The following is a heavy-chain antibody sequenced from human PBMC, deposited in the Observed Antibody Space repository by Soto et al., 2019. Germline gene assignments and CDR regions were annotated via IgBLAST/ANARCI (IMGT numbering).Heavy chain of an antibody. Sequence: SETLSLTCTVSGGSISSYYWSWIRQPPGKGLEWIGYIYDSGSTNYNPSLKSRVTISVDTSKNHFSLKLSSVTAADTAVYYCARHHRSGWSQFDYWGQGSLVTVSS. CDR1: GGSISSYY. J-gene: IGHJ4*02. V-gene: IGHV4-59*08. D-gene: IGHD6-19*01. CDR3: ARHHRSGWSQFDY. CDR2: IYDSGST.